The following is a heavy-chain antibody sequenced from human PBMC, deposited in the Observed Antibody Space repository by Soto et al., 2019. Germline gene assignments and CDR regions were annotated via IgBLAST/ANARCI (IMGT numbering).Heavy chain of an antibody. V-gene: IGHV4-34*01. Sequence: SETLSLTCAVYGGSFSGYYWSWIRQPPGKGLEWIGEINHSGSTNYNPSLKSRVTISVDTSKNQFSLKLSSVTAADTAVYYCARLSSTSHPGGHWGQGTLVTVSS. D-gene: IGHD2-2*01. CDR1: GGSFSGYY. CDR2: INHSGST. CDR3: ARLSSTSHPGGH. J-gene: IGHJ4*02.